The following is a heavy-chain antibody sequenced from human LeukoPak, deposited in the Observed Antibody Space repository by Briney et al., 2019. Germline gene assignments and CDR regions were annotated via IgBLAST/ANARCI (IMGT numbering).Heavy chain of an antibody. Sequence: SGPTLVLPSPILTLTCTFSGFSFTTNGVGGAWIRQPPGKDLEWLALISCDDYKRSSPSLRSRLAITKDTSKNQVVLTMTDMDPVDTATYFCAHSGYNSGFYFDYWGQGTLVTVSS. J-gene: IGHJ4*02. CDR1: GFSFTTNGVG. CDR2: ISCDDYK. CDR3: AHSGYNSGFYFDY. V-gene: IGHV2-5*02. D-gene: IGHD6-19*01.